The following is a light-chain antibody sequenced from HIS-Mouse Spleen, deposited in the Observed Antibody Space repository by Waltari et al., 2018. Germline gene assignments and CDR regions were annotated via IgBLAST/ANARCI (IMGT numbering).Light chain of an antibody. CDR3: AAWDDSLNGNYV. J-gene: IGLJ1*01. CDR2: RNN. V-gene: IGLV1-47*01. CDR1: SSNIGSNY. Sequence: QSVLTQPPSASGTPGQWVTISCSGSSSNIGSNYVYWYQQLPGTAPKLLIYRNNQRPSGVPDRFSGSKSGTSASLAISGLQSEDEADYYCAAWDDSLNGNYVFGTGPKVTVL.